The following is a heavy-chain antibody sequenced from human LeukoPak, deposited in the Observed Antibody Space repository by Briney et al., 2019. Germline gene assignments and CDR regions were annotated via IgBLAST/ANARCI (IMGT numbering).Heavy chain of an antibody. CDR1: GGSISSSSYY. CDR3: ARDPAPRGYGSGSYNWFDP. Sequence: SETLSLTCTVSGGSISSSSYYWGWIRQPPGKGLEWIGSIYYSGSTYYNPSLKSRVTISVDTSKNQFSLKLSSVTAADTAVYYCARDPAPRGYGSGSYNWFDPWGQGTLVTVSS. D-gene: IGHD3-10*01. V-gene: IGHV4-39*07. CDR2: IYYSGST. J-gene: IGHJ5*02.